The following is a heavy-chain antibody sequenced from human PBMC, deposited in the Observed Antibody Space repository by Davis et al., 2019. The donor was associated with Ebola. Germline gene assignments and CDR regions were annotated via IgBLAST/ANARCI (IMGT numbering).Heavy chain of an antibody. Sequence: GGSLRLSCAASGFTFSSYAMSWVRQAPGKGLEWVSAISGSGGSTYYADSVKGRFTISRDNSKNTLYLQMNSLRAEDTAVYYCATTNYDILTGYYKRDAPDYWGQGTLVTVSS. CDR2: ISGSGGST. J-gene: IGHJ4*02. V-gene: IGHV3-23*01. CDR3: ATTNYDILTGYYKRDAPDY. D-gene: IGHD3-9*01. CDR1: GFTFSSYA.